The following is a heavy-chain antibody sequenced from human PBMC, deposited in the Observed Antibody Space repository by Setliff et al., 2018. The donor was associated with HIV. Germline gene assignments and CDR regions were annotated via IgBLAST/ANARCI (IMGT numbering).Heavy chain of an antibody. J-gene: IGHJ4*02. CDR1: GGTFNNYA. CDR3: ARTLGYCSGGSCYLDY. D-gene: IGHD2-15*01. V-gene: IGHV1-46*02. CDR2: INPGGGST. Sequence: ASVKVSCKASGGTFNNYAISWLRQAPGQGREWMGMINPGGGSTSYAQKFQGRVTLTRDTSTSTVYMEMSSLRSEDTAVYYCARTLGYCSGGSCYLDYWGQGTLVTVSS.